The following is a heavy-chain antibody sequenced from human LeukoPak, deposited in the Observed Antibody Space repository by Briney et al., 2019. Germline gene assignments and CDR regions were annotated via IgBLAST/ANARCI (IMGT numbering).Heavy chain of an antibody. Sequence: ASVKVSCKASGYTFTGYYMHWVRQAPGQGLEWMGWINPNSGGTNYAQKFQGRVTMTRDTSISTVYMELSRLRSDDTAVYYCARAGSVRYFDWILDNFDYWGQGTLVTVSS. CDR1: GYTFTGYY. J-gene: IGHJ4*02. V-gene: IGHV1-2*02. CDR2: INPNSGGT. CDR3: ARAGSVRYFDWILDNFDY. D-gene: IGHD3-9*01.